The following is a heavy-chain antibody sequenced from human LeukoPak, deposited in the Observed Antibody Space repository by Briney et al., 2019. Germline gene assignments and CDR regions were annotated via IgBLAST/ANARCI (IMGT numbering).Heavy chain of an antibody. CDR2: ISSSSSYI. D-gene: IGHD2-15*01. CDR3: ARDGTLCSGSTCYLDY. Sequence: GGSLRLSCAASGFTFSSYSMNWVRQAPGKGLEWVSSISSSSSYIYYADSVKGRFTISRDNSKNTLYLQMNSLRAEDTAVYYCARDGTLCSGSTCYLDYWGQGTLVTVSS. J-gene: IGHJ4*02. CDR1: GFTFSSYS. V-gene: IGHV3-21*04.